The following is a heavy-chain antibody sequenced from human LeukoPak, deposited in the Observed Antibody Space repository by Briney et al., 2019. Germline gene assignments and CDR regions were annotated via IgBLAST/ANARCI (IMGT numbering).Heavy chain of an antibody. CDR2: ISSSGSTI. J-gene: IGHJ4*02. CDR1: GFTFSDYY. V-gene: IGHV3-11*04. CDR3: ARDFKVTSYYDYVWGSYRYDY. D-gene: IGHD3-16*02. Sequence: PGGSLRLSCAASGFTFSDYYMSWIRQAPGKGLEWVSYISSSGSTIYYADSVKGRFTISRDNAKNSLYLQMNSLRAEDTAVYYCARDFKVTSYYDYVWGSYRYDYWGQGTLVTVSS.